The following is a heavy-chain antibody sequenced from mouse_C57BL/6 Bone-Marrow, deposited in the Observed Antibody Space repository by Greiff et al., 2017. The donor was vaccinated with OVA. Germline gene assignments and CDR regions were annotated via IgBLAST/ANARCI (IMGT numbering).Heavy chain of an antibody. J-gene: IGHJ4*01. Sequence: VQLQQSGAELVKPGASVKLSCKASGYSFNSYWMHWVKQRPGQGLEWIGMIHPSSGSTTYTEKFKSKATRTVDKSSSTAYMQLISLTSEDSAVYYCALNWDYSMDVWGKGTSVTVSS. CDR3: ALNWDYSMDV. CDR2: IHPSSGST. D-gene: IGHD4-1*01. CDR1: GYSFNSYW. V-gene: IGHV1-64*01.